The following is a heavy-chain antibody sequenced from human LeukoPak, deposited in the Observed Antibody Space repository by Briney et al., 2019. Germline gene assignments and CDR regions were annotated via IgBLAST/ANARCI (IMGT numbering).Heavy chain of an antibody. Sequence: GGSLRLSCAASGFTFDDYAMPWVRQAPGKGLEWVSGISWNSGSIGYADSVKGRFTISRDNAKNSLYLQMNSLRAEDTALYYCAKDIMTPHYYGSGSYYGMDVWGQGTTVTVSS. J-gene: IGHJ6*02. D-gene: IGHD3-10*01. CDR2: ISWNSGSI. V-gene: IGHV3-9*01. CDR1: GFTFDDYA. CDR3: AKDIMTPHYYGSGSYYGMDV.